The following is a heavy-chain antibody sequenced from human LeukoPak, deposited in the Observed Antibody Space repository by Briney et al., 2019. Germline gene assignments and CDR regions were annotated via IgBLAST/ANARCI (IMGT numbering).Heavy chain of an antibody. V-gene: IGHV1-2*02. Sequence: ASVKVSCKASAYIFTGYYMHWVRQAPAQGLEWMGWINPNSGGTNDAQRFQGRVTMTRDTSISTAYMDLSRLRSDDTAVYYCARGPNYYDSGGYYSYYYYMDVWGKGTTVTVSS. J-gene: IGHJ6*03. CDR3: ARGPNYYDSGGYYSYYYYMDV. CDR2: INPNSGGT. CDR1: AYIFTGYY. D-gene: IGHD3-22*01.